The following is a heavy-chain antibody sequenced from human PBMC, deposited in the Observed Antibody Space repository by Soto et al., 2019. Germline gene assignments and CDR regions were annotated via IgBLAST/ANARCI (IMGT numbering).Heavy chain of an antibody. CDR1: GFTFSTYG. V-gene: IGHV3-30*03. D-gene: IGHD6-13*01. J-gene: IGHJ6*03. CDR2: TSYDGSNK. CDR3: ARDSEQQLTYYYYMDV. Sequence: GGSLRLSCAASGFTFSTYGMHGVRQAPGKGLEWVALTSYDGSNKYYADSVKGRFTISRDNSQNTLYLQMNSLRAEDTAVYYCARDSEQQLTYYYYMDVWGKGTTVTVSS.